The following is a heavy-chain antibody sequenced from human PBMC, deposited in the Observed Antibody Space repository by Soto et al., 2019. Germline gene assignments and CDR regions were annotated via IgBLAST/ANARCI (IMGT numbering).Heavy chain of an antibody. CDR1: GFSLSTSGVG. CDR3: AHRTYCSSTSCYQSFDY. Sequence: KESGPTLVKPTQTLTLTCTFSGFSLSTSGVGVGWIRQPPGKALEWLALIYWDDDKRYSPSLKSRLTITKDTSKNQVVLTMTNMDPVDTATYYCAHRTYCSSTSCYQSFDYWGQGTLVTVSS. V-gene: IGHV2-5*02. D-gene: IGHD2-2*01. J-gene: IGHJ4*02. CDR2: IYWDDDK.